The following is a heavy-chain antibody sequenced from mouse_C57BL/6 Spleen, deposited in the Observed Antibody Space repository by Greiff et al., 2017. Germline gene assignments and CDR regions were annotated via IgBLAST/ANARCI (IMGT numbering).Heavy chain of an antibody. Sequence: DVHLVESGGGLVKPGGSLKLSCAASGFTFSDYGMHWVRQAPEKGLEWVAYISSGSSTIYYADTVKGRFTISRDNAKNTLFLQMTSLRSEDTAMYYCARMVTTYYAMDYWGQGTSVTVSS. D-gene: IGHD2-3*01. V-gene: IGHV5-17*01. CDR1: GFTFSDYG. CDR3: ARMVTTYYAMDY. CDR2: ISSGSSTI. J-gene: IGHJ4*01.